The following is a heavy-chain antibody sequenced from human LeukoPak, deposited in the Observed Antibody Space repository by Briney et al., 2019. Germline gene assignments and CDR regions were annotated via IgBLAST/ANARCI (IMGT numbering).Heavy chain of an antibody. V-gene: IGHV4-59*11. Sequence: SETLSLTCTVSGGSISSHYWSWIRQPPGKGLEWIGYIYYSGSTNYNPSLKGRVTISVDTSKNQFSLKLSSVTAADTAVYYCARGGLVVPAAISPWGQGTLVTVSS. D-gene: IGHD2-2*01. CDR3: ARGGLVVPAAISP. CDR2: IYYSGST. J-gene: IGHJ5*02. CDR1: GGSISSHY.